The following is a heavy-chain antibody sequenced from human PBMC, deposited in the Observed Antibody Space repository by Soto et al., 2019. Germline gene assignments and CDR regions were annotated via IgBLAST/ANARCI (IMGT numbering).Heavy chain of an antibody. D-gene: IGHD2-15*01. V-gene: IGHV1-18*01. CDR2: ISAYNGNT. CDR3: ARDPRIVVVVAEGDAFDI. Sequence: QVLLVQSGAEVKKPGASVKVSCKASGYTFTSYGISWVRQAPGQGLEWMGWISAYNGNTNYAQKLQGRVTMTTETFTSKAYKGVRRLQSDDTAVYYCARDPRIVVVVAEGDAFDIWGQGTMVTVPS. J-gene: IGHJ3*02. CDR1: GYTFTSYG.